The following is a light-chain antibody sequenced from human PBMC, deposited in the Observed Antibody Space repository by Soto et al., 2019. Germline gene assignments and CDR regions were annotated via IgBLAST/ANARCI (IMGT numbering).Light chain of an antibody. J-gene: IGLJ3*02. CDR1: SRDVGGYNY. Sequence: QSALTQPASVSGSPGQSITISCTGTSRDVGGYNYVSWYQQHPGKAPKVMIYEVNNRPSGVSDRFSGSKSGNTASLTISGLQAEDEAVYCCSSYTGSSTLGEMFGGGTKLTVL. V-gene: IGLV2-14*01. CDR2: EVN. CDR3: SSYTGSSTLGEM.